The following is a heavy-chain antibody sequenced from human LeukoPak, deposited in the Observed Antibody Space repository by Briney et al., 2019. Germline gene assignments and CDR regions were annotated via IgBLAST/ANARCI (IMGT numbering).Heavy chain of an antibody. CDR2: IYYSGST. CDR3: ARGPIGYSSSWLTRVFDY. Sequence: KPSETLSLTCTVSGGSIGSSSYYWGWIRQPPGKGLEWIGSIYYSGSTYYNPSLKSRVTISVDTSKNQFSLKLSSVTAADTAVYYCARGPIGYSSSWLTRVFDYWGQGTLVTVSS. CDR1: GGSIGSSSYY. D-gene: IGHD6-13*01. J-gene: IGHJ4*02. V-gene: IGHV4-39*07.